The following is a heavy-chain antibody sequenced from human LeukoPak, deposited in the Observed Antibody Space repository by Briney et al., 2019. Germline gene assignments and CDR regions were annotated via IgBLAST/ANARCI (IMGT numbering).Heavy chain of an antibody. CDR1: GFTFSSYS. CDR2: ISSSSSYI. CDR3: ARALSHDSVGG. V-gene: IGHV3-21*01. J-gene: IGHJ4*02. Sequence: GGSLRLSCAASGFTFSSYSMNWVRQAPGKGLEWVSSISSSSSYIYYADSVKGRFTISRDNAKNSPYLQMNSLRAEDTAVYYCARALSHDSVGGWGQGTLVTVSS. D-gene: IGHD3-22*01.